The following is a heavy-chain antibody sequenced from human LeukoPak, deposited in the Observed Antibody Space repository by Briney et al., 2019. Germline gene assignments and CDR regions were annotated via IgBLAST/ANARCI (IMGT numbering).Heavy chain of an antibody. CDR2: IPSDSVTR. CDR3: ASQASYFYGPGSYYDS. D-gene: IGHD3-10*01. J-gene: IGHJ4*02. Sequence: GGSLRLSCAASGFTFSSHSMTWVRQAPRRGLEWVSYIPSDSVTRFYADSVKGRFTASRDNAEKSMYLQMNNLRAEDTAVYYCASQASYFYGPGSYYDSWGQGTLVTVSS. CDR1: GFTFSSHS. V-gene: IGHV3-48*01.